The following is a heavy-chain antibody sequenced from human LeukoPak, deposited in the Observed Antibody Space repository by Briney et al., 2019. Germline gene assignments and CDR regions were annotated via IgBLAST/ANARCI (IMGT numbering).Heavy chain of an antibody. V-gene: IGHV1-69*01. J-gene: IGHJ6*02. CDR1: GGTFSKYV. Sequence: SCKASGGTFSKYVISWVRQAPXQGGEWMGGXIPIFGTANYAQKFQGRVTITADESTSPAYMELSSLRSEDTAVHYCARWYYYDSSGHRXGXGMDVWGQGTTVTXSS. CDR2: XIPIFGTA. CDR3: ARWYYYDSSGHRXGXGMDV. D-gene: IGHD3-22*01.